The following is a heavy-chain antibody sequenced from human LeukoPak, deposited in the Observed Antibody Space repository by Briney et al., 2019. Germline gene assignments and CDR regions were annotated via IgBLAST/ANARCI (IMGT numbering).Heavy chain of an antibody. V-gene: IGHV4-4*07. CDR2: VSSTGST. D-gene: IGHD3-10*01. CDR1: GGSINNNH. J-gene: IGHJ6*02. CDR3: ARDIANSESYWGDYFYFYGMDV. Sequence: SGALSLTCNVSGGSINNNHWSWMRERAGKGLEWIGGVSSTGSTNYNPSLTSRLTISADTSNKQFSLRLRSVTSADTAVYYCARDIANSESYWGDYFYFYGMDVWGQGTTVTVSS.